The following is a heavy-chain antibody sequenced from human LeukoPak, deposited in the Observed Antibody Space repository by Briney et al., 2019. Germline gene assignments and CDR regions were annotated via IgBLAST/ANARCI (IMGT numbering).Heavy chain of an antibody. V-gene: IGHV3-30*04. CDR3: ARVQQELAYDY. D-gene: IGHD6-13*01. CDR2: ISYDGTKK. J-gene: IGHJ4*02. CDR1: GFTFSAYP. Sequence: GRSLTPSCAASGFTFSAYPMYWVRHSPGKGLDWVAVISYDGTKKYYADSVKGRFTISRDNSDNTLYLQMNDLRAEDTALYYCARVQQELAYDYWGQGTLVTVSS.